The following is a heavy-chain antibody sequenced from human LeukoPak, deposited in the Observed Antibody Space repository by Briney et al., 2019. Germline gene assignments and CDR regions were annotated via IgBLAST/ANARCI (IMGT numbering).Heavy chain of an antibody. CDR2: ISYDGSNK. Sequence: GGSLRLSCAASGFTFSSYGMHWVRQAPGKGLEWVAVISYDGSNKYYADSVKGRFTISRDNSKNTLYLQMNSLRAEDTAVYYCANGKALGYCSGGSCPNWFDPWGQGTLVTVSS. D-gene: IGHD2-15*01. CDR1: GFTFSSYG. J-gene: IGHJ5*02. CDR3: ANGKALGYCSGGSCPNWFDP. V-gene: IGHV3-30*18.